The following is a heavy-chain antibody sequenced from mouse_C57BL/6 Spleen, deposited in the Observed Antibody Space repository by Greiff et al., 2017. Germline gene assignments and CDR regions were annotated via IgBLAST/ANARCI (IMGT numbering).Heavy chain of an antibody. D-gene: IGHD2-2*01. J-gene: IGHJ2*01. CDR1: GFSFNTYA. CDR2: IRSKSNNYAT. V-gene: IGHV10-1*01. CDR3: VREGVTTVFDY. Sequence: EVQGVESGGGLVQPKGSLKLSCAASGFSFNTYAMNWVRQAPGKGLEWVARIRSKSNNYATYYADSVKDRFTISRDDSESMLYLQMNNLKTEDTAMYYCVREGVTTVFDYWGQGTTLTVSS.